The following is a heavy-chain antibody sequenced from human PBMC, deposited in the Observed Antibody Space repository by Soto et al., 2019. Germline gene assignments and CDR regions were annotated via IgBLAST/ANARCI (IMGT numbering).Heavy chain of an antibody. CDR1: GGSISSSSYC. CDR3: ARHVVVTAHDAFDI. V-gene: IGHV4-39*01. D-gene: IGHD2-21*02. Sequence: SETLSLTCTVSGGSISSSSYCWGWIRQPPGRGLEWIGSIYYSGSTYYNPSVKSRVTISVDTPKNQFSLKLSSVTAADTAVYYCARHVVVTAHDAFDIWGQGTMVT. J-gene: IGHJ3*02. CDR2: IYYSGST.